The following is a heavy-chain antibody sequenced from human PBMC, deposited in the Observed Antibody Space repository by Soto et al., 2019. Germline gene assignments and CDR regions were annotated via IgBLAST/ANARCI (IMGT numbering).Heavy chain of an antibody. CDR3: ARGDREDILVVVGARPGEYGTDI. CDR1: GFTFRNHA. D-gene: IGHD2-15*01. J-gene: IGHJ6*02. CDR2: IAHDGSNA. Sequence: QLQLVESGGGVVQPGGSLRLSCAASGFTFRNHAMHWVRQAPGKGLECLAVIAHDGSNAFYRDSVKGRFTVSRDNSKNTLYFYMNSLRSEATGVYYCARGDREDILVVVGARPGEYGTDIWGQGTTVNVSS. V-gene: IGHV3-30*14.